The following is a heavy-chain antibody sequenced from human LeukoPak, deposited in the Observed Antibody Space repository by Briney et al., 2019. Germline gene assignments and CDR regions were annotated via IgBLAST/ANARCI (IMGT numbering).Heavy chain of an antibody. CDR3: AKDGFQSSEWSPPLNS. J-gene: IGHJ4*02. CDR2: ISGHAGST. D-gene: IGHD3-3*01. Sequence: GGSLRLSCEISGFTLNMYSMGWVRQAPGKGLEWVSLISGHAGSTQYADSVEGRFTISRDVRRNTLYLQMYSLRAEDTATYFCAKDGFQSSEWSPPLNSWGQGTLVTVSA. CDR1: GFTLNMYS. V-gene: IGHV3-23*01.